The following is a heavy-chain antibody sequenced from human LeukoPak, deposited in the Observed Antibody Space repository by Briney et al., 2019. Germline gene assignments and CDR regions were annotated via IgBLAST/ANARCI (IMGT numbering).Heavy chain of an antibody. CDR1: GFTFSSYG. Sequence: GGSLRLSCAASGFTFSSYGMHWVRQAPGKGLEWVAVISYDGSNKYYADSVKGRFTISRDNSKNTLYLQMNSLRAEDTAVYYCAKDKRYDSSSPIGYWGQGTLVTVSS. J-gene: IGHJ4*02. V-gene: IGHV3-30*18. D-gene: IGHD3-22*01. CDR3: AKDKRYDSSSPIGY. CDR2: ISYDGSNK.